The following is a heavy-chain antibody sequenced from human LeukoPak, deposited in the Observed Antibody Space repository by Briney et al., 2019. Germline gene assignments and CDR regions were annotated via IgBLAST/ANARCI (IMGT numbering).Heavy chain of an antibody. CDR2: ISGSGSST. CDR1: GFTFSSYA. CDR3: AKGIAAAGTGRWFDP. V-gene: IGHV3-23*01. D-gene: IGHD6-13*01. Sequence: QSGGSLRLSCAASGFTFSSYAMNWVRQAPGKGLEWVSAISGSGSSTYYADSVKGRFTISRDNSKNTLYLQMNSLRAEDTAVYYCAKGIAAAGTGRWFDPWGQGTLVTVSS. J-gene: IGHJ5*02.